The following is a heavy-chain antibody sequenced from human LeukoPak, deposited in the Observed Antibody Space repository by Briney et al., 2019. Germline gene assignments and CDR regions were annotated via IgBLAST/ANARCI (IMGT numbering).Heavy chain of an antibody. CDR1: GFTFRSYS. CDR3: ATSSPYSGSYYDY. D-gene: IGHD1-26*01. V-gene: IGHV3-48*04. J-gene: IGHJ4*02. CDR2: ISSSRSTI. Sequence: GGSLTLSCAASGFTFRSYSIHWVRPAAGKGLEWVAYISSSRSTIYYADSVKGRFTISRDNAKNSLYLQMNSLRAEDTAVYYCATSSPYSGSYYDYWGQGTLVTVSS.